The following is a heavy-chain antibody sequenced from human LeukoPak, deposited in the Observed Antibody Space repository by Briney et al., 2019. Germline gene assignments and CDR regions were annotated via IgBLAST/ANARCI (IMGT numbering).Heavy chain of an antibody. V-gene: IGHV4-59*01. CDR1: GGSISPYY. D-gene: IGHD6-19*01. Sequence: SETLSLTCTVSGGSISPYYWSWLRQPPGKGLEWIGYISYSGSTKNNPSLKSRVTISVDTSKNQFSLKLSSVTAADTAMYYCARLIGDIAVSGTSWFVPWGQGTLVTVSS. CDR3: ARLIGDIAVSGTSWFVP. CDR2: ISYSGST. J-gene: IGHJ5*02.